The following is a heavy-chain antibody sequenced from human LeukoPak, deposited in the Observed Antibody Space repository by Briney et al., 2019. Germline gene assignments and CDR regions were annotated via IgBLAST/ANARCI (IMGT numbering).Heavy chain of an antibody. D-gene: IGHD3-22*01. CDR2: IYYSGST. CDR1: GGSISSSSYY. CDR3: ARDVAETYYYDSSGYYFDY. J-gene: IGHJ4*02. V-gene: IGHV4-39*07. Sequence: PSETLSLTCTVSGGSISSSSYYWGWIRQPPGKGLEWIGSIYYSGSTYYNPSLKSRVTISVDTSKNQFSLKLSSVTAADTAVYYCARDVAETYYYDSSGYYFDYWGQGTLVTVSS.